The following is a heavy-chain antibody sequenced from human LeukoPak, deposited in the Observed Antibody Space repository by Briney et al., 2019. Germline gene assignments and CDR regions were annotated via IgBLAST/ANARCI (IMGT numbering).Heavy chain of an antibody. Sequence: PGGSLRLSCAASGFTFSSYAMSWVRQAPGKGLEWVSAISGSGGSTYYADSVKGRFTISRDNSKNTLYLQMNSLRAEDTAVYYCAKGITPRVYSSGWQFDYWGQGTLVTVSS. CDR3: AKGITPRVYSSGWQFDY. CDR1: GFTFSSYA. CDR2: ISGSGGST. D-gene: IGHD6-19*01. V-gene: IGHV3-23*01. J-gene: IGHJ4*02.